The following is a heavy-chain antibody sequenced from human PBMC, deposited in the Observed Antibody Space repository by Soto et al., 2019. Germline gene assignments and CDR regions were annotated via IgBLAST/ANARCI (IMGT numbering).Heavy chain of an antibody. J-gene: IGHJ6*02. V-gene: IGHV4-39*07. CDR1: GGSISSSSYY. Sequence: SETLSLTCAVSGGSISSSSYYWGWIRQPPGKGLEWIGEIYHSGSTNYNPSLKSRVTISVDKSKNQFSLKLSSVTAADTAVYYCARVSGSYYYGMDVWGQGTTVTVSS. D-gene: IGHD1-26*01. CDR3: ARVSGSYYYGMDV. CDR2: IYHSGST.